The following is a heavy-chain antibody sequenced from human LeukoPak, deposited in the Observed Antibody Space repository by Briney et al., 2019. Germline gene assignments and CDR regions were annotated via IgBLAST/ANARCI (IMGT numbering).Heavy chain of an antibody. Sequence: GGSLRLSCAASGFTFSSYSMNWVRQAPGKGLEWVAVIWYDGSNKYYADSVKGRFTISRDNSKNTLYLQMNSLRAEDTAVYYCAKDPSLDSYGYYYYMDVWGKGTTVTVSS. CDR1: GFTFSSYS. J-gene: IGHJ6*03. D-gene: IGHD5-18*01. CDR3: AKDPSLDSYGYYYYMDV. CDR2: IWYDGSNK. V-gene: IGHV3-33*06.